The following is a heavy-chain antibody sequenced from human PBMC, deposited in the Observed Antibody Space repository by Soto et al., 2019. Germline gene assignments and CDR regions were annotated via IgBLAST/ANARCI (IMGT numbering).Heavy chain of an antibody. Sequence: VKASWKASGYTYTCCGMTWVHQEPGQGLEWMGWISVYNGNTNYAQKLQGRVTMTTDTSTTTAYMELRSLSSDDTAVYYCARLRSVQPPGGAGYYYYYMDVWGNGTTVTVSS. CDR2: ISVYNGNT. V-gene: IGHV1-18*01. J-gene: IGHJ6*03. D-gene: IGHD1-1*01. CDR1: GYTYTCCG. CDR3: ARLRSVQPPGGAGYYYYYMDV.